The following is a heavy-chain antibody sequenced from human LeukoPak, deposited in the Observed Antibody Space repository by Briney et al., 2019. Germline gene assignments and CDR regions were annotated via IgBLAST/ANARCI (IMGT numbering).Heavy chain of an antibody. D-gene: IGHD3-10*01. Sequence: SVKVSCKASGGTFSSYAISWVRQAPGQGLEWMGRIIPILGIANYAQKFQGRVTITADKSTSTAYMELSSLRSEDTAVYYCARDTSAAYDYGYHWFDPWGQGTLVTVSS. J-gene: IGHJ5*02. V-gene: IGHV1-69*04. CDR2: IIPILGIA. CDR1: GGTFSSYA. CDR3: ARDTSAAYDYGYHWFDP.